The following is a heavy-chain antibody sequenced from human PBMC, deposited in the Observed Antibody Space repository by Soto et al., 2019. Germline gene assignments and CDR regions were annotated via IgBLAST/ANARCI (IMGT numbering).Heavy chain of an antibody. J-gene: IGHJ6*02. CDR3: YYDFWSGPRGGYYYGMDV. Sequence: PSVKVSCKASGGTFSSYAISLVRQAPGQWLEWMGGIIPIFGTANYAQKFQGRVTITADESTSTAYMELSSLRSEDTAVYYCYYDFWSGPRGGYYYGMDVWGQGTTVTVSS. D-gene: IGHD3-3*01. CDR2: IIPIFGTA. V-gene: IGHV1-69*13. CDR1: GGTFSSYA.